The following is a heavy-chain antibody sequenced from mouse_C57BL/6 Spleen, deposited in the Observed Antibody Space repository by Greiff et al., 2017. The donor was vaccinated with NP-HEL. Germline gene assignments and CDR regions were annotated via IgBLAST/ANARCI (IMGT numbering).Heavy chain of an antibody. J-gene: IGHJ2*01. CDR3: ARGQLTGTYFDY. CDR1: GYTFTSYW. CDR2: IDPSDSYT. D-gene: IGHD4-1*01. Sequence: QVHVKQPGAELVRPGTSVKLSCKASGYTFTSYWMHWVKQRPGQGLEWIGVIDPSDSYTNYNQKFKGKATLTVDTSSSTAYMQLSSLTSEDSAVYYCARGQLTGTYFDYWGQGTTLTVSS. V-gene: IGHV1-59*01.